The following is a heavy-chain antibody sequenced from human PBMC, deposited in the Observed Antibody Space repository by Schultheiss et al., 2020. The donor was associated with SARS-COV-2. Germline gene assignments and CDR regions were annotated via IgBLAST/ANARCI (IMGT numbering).Heavy chain of an antibody. J-gene: IGHJ4*02. Sequence: GESLKISCAASGFTFSSYAMSWVRQAPGKGPEWVSIISGSGGSTYYADSVKGRFTISRDNSKNTLYLQMNSLRSEDTAVYYCTTGTFDWLSMDDDYWGQGTLVTVSS. CDR1: GFTFSSYA. V-gene: IGHV3-23*01. CDR2: ISGSGGST. D-gene: IGHD3-9*01. CDR3: TTGTFDWLSMDDDY.